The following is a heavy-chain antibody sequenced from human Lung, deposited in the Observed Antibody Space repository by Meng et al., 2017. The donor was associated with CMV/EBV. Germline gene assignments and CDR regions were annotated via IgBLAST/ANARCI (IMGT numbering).Heavy chain of an antibody. Sequence: GESLKISCTASGFTFSTYDFHWVRQPTGKGLEWVSSIGTVGDTYSIGSVKGRFIMSREDAKNSVYLQMNGLRDGDTGLYYCARARSPTHFDYWGQGSLVTVSS. V-gene: IGHV3-13*01. CDR2: IGTVGDT. J-gene: IGHJ4*02. CDR1: GFTFSTYD. CDR3: ARARSPTHFDY.